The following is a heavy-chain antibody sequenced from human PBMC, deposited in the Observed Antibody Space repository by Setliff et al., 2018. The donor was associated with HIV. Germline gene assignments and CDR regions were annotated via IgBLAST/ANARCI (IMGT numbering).Heavy chain of an antibody. J-gene: IGHJ4*02. V-gene: IGHV7-4-1*02. CDR3: ARVEYYYDSSGYYYDY. D-gene: IGHD3-22*01. CDR2: INTNTGNP. CDR1: GYTFTNYA. Sequence: ASVKVSCKASGYTFTNYAINWVRQAPGQGLEWMGWINTNTGNPTYAQGFTGRFVFSLDTSVSTAYLQISSLRSEDTAVYYCARVEYYYDSSGYYYDYWGQGTLVTVSS.